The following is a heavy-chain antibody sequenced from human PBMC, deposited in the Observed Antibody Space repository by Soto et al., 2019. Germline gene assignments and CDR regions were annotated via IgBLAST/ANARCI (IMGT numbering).Heavy chain of an antibody. CDR2: ISRSSSYI. D-gene: IGHD3-16*01. CDR1: GFTFSSYS. Sequence: EVQLVESGGGLVKPGGSLRLSCAASGFTFSSYSMNWVRQAPGKGLEWVSSISRSSSYIYYADSVKGRFTISRDNAKNSLYLQMISLRAEDTAVYYCARDLHDYVSFRFDPWGHGTLVTVSS. V-gene: IGHV3-21*01. CDR3: ARDLHDYVSFRFDP. J-gene: IGHJ5*02.